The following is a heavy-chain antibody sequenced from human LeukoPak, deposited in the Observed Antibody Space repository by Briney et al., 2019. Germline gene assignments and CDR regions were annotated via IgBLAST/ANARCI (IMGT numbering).Heavy chain of an antibody. V-gene: IGHV1-24*01. D-gene: IGHD6-19*01. J-gene: IGHJ3*02. CDR2: FDLEDGET. CDR3: ATVITGAFRAVAGSASAPTLI. CDR1: GYTLTELS. Sequence: ASVKVSCKVSGYTLTELSMHWVRQAPGKGLEWMGGFDLEDGETIYAQKFQGRVTMTEDTSADTAYMELSSLRSEDTAVYYCATVITGAFRAVAGSASAPTLIW.